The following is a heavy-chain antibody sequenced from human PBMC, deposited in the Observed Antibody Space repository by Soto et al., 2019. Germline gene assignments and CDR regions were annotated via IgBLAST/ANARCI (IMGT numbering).Heavy chain of an antibody. CDR1: GGPFTVPS. D-gene: IGHD1-1*01. CDR2: INPNSGGT. Sequence: ASLKSWCKASGGPFTVPSFPWVQQAPGQGLEWMGWINPNSGGTSYAQKFQGRVTMTRDTSITTAYMELSRLSSDDTAVYYCAKSGRFFRPSLGYLDYSGQGPLPT. CDR3: AKSGRFFRPSLGYLDY. V-gene: IGHV1-2*02. J-gene: IGHJ4*02.